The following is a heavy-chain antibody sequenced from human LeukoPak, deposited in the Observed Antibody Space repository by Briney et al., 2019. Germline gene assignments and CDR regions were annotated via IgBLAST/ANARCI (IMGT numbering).Heavy chain of an antibody. CDR3: TFSSYGDHVGVDAFDI. D-gene: IGHD4-17*01. Sequence: GGSLRLSCAASGFTFSSYWMHWVRQAPGKGLVWVSRINRDGSSTTYADSVKGRFTISRDNAKNTVYLQMNSLSAEDTAMYYCTFSSYGDHVGVDAFDIWGQGTMVTVSS. V-gene: IGHV3-74*01. CDR1: GFTFSSYW. J-gene: IGHJ3*02. CDR2: INRDGSST.